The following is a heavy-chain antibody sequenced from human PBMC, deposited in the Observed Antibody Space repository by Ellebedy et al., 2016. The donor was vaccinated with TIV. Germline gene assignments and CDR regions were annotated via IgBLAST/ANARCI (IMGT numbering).Heavy chain of an antibody. CDR2: ITSTSDNR. Sequence: GESLKISCAASGFTFSRYSMNWVRQAPGKGLECISFITSTSDNRYYADSVKGRFTISRDNAENSLYLQMNSLRADDTAVYYCASLRNDYGDYVGYWGQGTLVTVSS. V-gene: IGHV3-48*04. CDR1: GFTFSRYS. J-gene: IGHJ4*02. D-gene: IGHD4-17*01. CDR3: ASLRNDYGDYVGY.